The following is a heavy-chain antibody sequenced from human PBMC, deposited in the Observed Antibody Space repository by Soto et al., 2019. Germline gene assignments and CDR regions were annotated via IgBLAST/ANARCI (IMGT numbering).Heavy chain of an antibody. CDR2: IDSSGSS. V-gene: IGHV4-31*11. CDR1: GAYVSATGYY. Sequence: KDSETLSLTCVVSGAYVSATGYYWSWIRQHPGKGLEWIGYIDSSGSSYYSPSLKSRLSLSIDTSKNDFSLKLTSVTAADTAIYYCARVQRFCPARWGQGTLVTVSS. CDR3: ARVQRFCPAR. D-gene: IGHD3-3*01. J-gene: IGHJ4*02.